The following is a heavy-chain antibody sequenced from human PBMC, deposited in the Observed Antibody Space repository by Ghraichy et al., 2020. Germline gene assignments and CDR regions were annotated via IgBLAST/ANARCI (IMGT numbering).Heavy chain of an antibody. CDR1: GGTFSSYA. V-gene: IGHV1-69*13. D-gene: IGHD3-3*01. CDR2: IIPIFGTA. Sequence: SVNVSCKASGGTFSSYAISWVRQAPGQGLEWMGGIIPIFGTANYAQKFQGRVTITADESTSTAYMELSSLRSEDTAVYYCARERSHKLRFLEWLFFDYWGQGTLVTVSS. CDR3: ARERSHKLRFLEWLFFDY. J-gene: IGHJ4*02.